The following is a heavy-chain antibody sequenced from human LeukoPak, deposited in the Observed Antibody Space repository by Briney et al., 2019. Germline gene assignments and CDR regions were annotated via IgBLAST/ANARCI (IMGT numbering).Heavy chain of an antibody. J-gene: IGHJ6*02. CDR2: IKQDGSER. CDR1: GFTFSSYW. V-gene: IGHV3-7*03. D-gene: IGHD3-3*01. CDR3: AKPPSQTNYDFWSGYSSQRYYYYGMDV. Sequence: GGSLRLSCAASGFTFSSYWISWVRQAPGKGLEWVANIKQDGSERNYVDSVKGRFTISRDNAKNSLFLQMNSLRAEDTAVYYCAKPPSQTNYDFWSGYSSQRYYYYGMDVWGQGTTVTVSS.